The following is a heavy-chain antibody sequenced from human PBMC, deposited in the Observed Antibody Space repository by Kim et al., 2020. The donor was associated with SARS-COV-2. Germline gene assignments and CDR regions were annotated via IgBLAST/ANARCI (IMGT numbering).Heavy chain of an antibody. D-gene: IGHD6-13*01. CDR1: GFTFSSYS. Sequence: GGSLRLSCAASGFTFSSYSMNWVRQAPGKGLEWVSYISSSSSTIYYADSVKGRFTISRDNAKNSLYLQMNSLRDEDTAVYYCARDIAAAGTDYYYYGMDVWGQGTTVTVSS. V-gene: IGHV3-48*02. J-gene: IGHJ6*02. CDR2: ISSSSSTI. CDR3: ARDIAAAGTDYYYYGMDV.